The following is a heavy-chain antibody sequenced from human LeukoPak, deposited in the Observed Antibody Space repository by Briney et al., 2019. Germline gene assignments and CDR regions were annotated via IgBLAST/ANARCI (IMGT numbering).Heavy chain of an antibody. CDR1: RFTFSNAW. J-gene: IGHJ4*02. D-gene: IGHD2-2*01. Sequence: GGSLRLSCAASRFTFSNAWMSWVSQAQGKGLEWVGRIKSKTAGGTTDYAAPVKGRFTISRDDSKNTLYLQMKSLKTEDTAVYYCSTCSTPTCYRGDYWGQGTRVTVSS. CDR2: IKSKTAGGTT. V-gene: IGHV3-15*01. CDR3: STCSTPTCYRGDY.